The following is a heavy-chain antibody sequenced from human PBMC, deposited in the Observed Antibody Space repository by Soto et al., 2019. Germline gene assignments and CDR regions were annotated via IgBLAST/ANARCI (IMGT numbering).Heavy chain of an antibody. Sequence: SETLSLTCTVSGGSISGYYWSWIRQPPGQGLEWIGYIYYSGSTNYNPSLKSRVTISVDKSENQFSLKLSSVTAGDTAVYFCARVQSGSYALYYFDYWGQGTLVSVS. J-gene: IGHJ4*02. CDR1: GGSISGYY. D-gene: IGHD1-26*01. CDR3: ARVQSGSYALYYFDY. CDR2: IYYSGST. V-gene: IGHV4-59*01.